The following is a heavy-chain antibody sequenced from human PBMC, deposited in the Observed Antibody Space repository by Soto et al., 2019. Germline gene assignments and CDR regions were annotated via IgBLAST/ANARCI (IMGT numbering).Heavy chain of an antibody. CDR2: IRPDGNEQ. D-gene: IGHD5-18*01. J-gene: IGHJ5*02. V-gene: IGHV3-7*05. Sequence: VQLVESGGDVVQPGGSLRLSCAASGLTFNNYWMSWVRQAPGKGLEWVANIRPDGNEQHYVDSVKGRFIFSRDNAKSSLSLQMNNLRVEDTAVYYCATSRGYSYESWGQGTLVTVSS. CDR1: GLTFNNYW. CDR3: ATSRGYSYES.